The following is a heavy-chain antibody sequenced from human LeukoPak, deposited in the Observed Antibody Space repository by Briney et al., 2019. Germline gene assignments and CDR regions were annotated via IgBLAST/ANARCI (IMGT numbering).Heavy chain of an antibody. CDR1: GFTFSDYY. CDR2: ISSSGSTI. D-gene: IGHD5-18*01. Sequence: GGSLRLSCAASGFTFSDYYMSWIRQAPGKGLEWVSYISSSGSTIYYADSVKGRFTISRGNAKNSLYLQMNSLRAEDTAVYYCARAPAPGYSYGYLSYFDYWGQGTLVTVSS. CDR3: ARAPAPGYSYGYLSYFDY. J-gene: IGHJ4*02. V-gene: IGHV3-11*04.